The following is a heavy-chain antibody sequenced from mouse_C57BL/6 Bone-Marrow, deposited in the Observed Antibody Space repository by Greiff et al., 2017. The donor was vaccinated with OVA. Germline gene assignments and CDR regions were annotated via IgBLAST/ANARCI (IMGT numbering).Heavy chain of an antibody. CDR1: GFTFSDYG. CDR2: ISSGSSTI. CDR3: ARRWLLAWFAY. V-gene: IGHV5-17*01. Sequence: DVHLVESGGGLVKPGGSLKLSCAASGFTFSDYGMHWVRQAPEKGLEWVAYISSGSSTIYYADTVKGRFTISRDNAKNTLFLQMTSLRSEDTAMYYCARRWLLAWFAYWGQGTLVTVSA. D-gene: IGHD2-3*01. J-gene: IGHJ3*01.